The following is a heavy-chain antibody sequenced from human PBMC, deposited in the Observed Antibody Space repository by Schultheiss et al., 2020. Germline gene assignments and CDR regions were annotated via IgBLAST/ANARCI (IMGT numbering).Heavy chain of an antibody. J-gene: IGHJ6*02. CDR3: AKDRRVALWFGELSYYYGMDV. V-gene: IGHV3-30*04. Sequence: GESLKISCAASGFTFSSYAMHWVRQAPGKGLEWVAVISYDGSNKYYADSVKGRFTISRDNSKNTLYLQMNSLRAEDTAVYYCAKDRRVALWFGELSYYYGMDVWGQGTTVTVSS. D-gene: IGHD3-10*01. CDR2: ISYDGSNK. CDR1: GFTFSSYA.